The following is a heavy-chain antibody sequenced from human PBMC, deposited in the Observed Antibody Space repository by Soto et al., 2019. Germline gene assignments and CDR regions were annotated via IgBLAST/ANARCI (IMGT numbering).Heavy chain of an antibody. J-gene: IGHJ4*02. Sequence: SETLSLTCTVSGGSISSSSYYWGWIRQPPGKGLEWIGSIYYSGSTYYNPSLKSRVTISVDTSKNQFSLKLSSVTAADTAVYYCARRSWYGDFTGDFDYWGQGTLVTVSS. CDR3: ARRSWYGDFTGDFDY. CDR1: GGSISSSSYY. V-gene: IGHV4-39*01. CDR2: IYYSGST. D-gene: IGHD4-17*01.